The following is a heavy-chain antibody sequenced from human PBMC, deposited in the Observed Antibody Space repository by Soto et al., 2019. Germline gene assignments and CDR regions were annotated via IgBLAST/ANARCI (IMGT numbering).Heavy chain of an antibody. V-gene: IGHV1-2*02. J-gene: IGHJ5*02. CDR3: ARSSGYSSSLNWFDP. Sequence: QVQLVQSGAEVKKPGASVKVSCKASGYTFTGYYMHWVRQAPGQGLEWMGWINPNSGGTNYAQKFQGRGTMTRDTSISTAYMELSRLRSDDTAVDYCARSSGYSSSLNWFDPWGQGTLVTVSS. D-gene: IGHD6-13*01. CDR2: INPNSGGT. CDR1: GYTFTGYY.